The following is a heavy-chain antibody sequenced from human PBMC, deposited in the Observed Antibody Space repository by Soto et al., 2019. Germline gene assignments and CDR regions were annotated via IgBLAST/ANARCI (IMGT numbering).Heavy chain of an antibody. CDR2: IYSSGSA. V-gene: IGHV4-59*08. Sequence: PSETLSLTCTVSGGSLSDFYWTWFRQSPGKGLEWIGFIYSSGSAHYNSSLTSRVTMSLDTSKNQFSLNLNSVTAADTAVYYCARRSWGASNVFDIWGQGTMVTVSS. D-gene: IGHD3-16*01. CDR1: GGSLSDFY. J-gene: IGHJ3*02. CDR3: ARRSWGASNVFDI.